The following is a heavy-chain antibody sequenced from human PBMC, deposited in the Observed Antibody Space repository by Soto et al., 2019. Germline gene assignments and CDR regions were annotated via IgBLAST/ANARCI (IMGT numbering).Heavy chain of an antibody. D-gene: IGHD3-9*01. J-gene: IGHJ4*02. CDR1: GGTFNNYG. V-gene: IGHV1-69*01. CDR2: IIPMIPST. CDR3: ASWDYDVLTGYSYDD. Sequence: QVQLVQSGAEVKKPGSSVKVSCKASGGTFNNYGMGWVRQAPGQGLEWMGGIIPMIPSTNYAQKFQGRVTLTADASRSTAYMELRSLRSEDTAGYYCASWDYDVLTGYSYDDWGQGTLVTVSS.